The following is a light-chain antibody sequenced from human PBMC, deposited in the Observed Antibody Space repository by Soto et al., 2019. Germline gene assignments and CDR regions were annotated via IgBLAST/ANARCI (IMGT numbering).Light chain of an antibody. CDR2: GNS. J-gene: IGLJ3*02. CDR3: QSYDRSLSGSWV. CDR1: RSHIGAGFD. V-gene: IGLV1-40*01. Sequence: QSVLTQPPSVSGARGEGDTLLCTGRRSHIGAGFDVHWYQQLPETAPKLLIYGNSHRPSGVPDRFSGSKSATSASLAITGLQAEDEADYYCQSYDRSLSGSWVFGGGTKLTVL.